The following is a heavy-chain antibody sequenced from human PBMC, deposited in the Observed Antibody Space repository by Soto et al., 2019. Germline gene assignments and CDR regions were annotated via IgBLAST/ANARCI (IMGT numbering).Heavy chain of an antibody. J-gene: IGHJ4*02. CDR2: MNHGGTA. D-gene: IGHD1-26*01. Sequence: SETLSLTCAVYGGSFRGFYWTWIRQSPGKGLEWIAEMNHGGTANYNPSLKSRVIQSDDTSKNQFSLSLTSVTAADTAVYFCARGRGGATRGARLDCWGQGVLVTVSS. V-gene: IGHV4-34*01. CDR1: GGSFRGFY. CDR3: ARGRGGATRGARLDC.